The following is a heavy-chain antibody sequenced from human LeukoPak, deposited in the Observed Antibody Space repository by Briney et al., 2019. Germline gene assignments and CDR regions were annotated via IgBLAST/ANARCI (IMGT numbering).Heavy chain of an antibody. D-gene: IGHD2-8*01. CDR1: GGSISSYY. CDR3: ARGEVMVAEFDY. CDR2: IYYSGST. Sequence: SETLSLTCTVSGGSISSYYWSWIRQPPGKGLEWIGYIYYSGSTNYNPSLRSRVTISVDASKNQFSLKLSSVTAADTAVYYCARGEVMVAEFDYWSQGTLVTVSS. V-gene: IGHV4-59*01. J-gene: IGHJ4*02.